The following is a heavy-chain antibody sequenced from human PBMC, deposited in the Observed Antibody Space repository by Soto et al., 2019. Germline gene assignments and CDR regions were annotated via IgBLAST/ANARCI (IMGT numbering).Heavy chain of an antibody. V-gene: IGHV1-3*01. J-gene: IGHJ6*01. Sequence: GTSVEVRCEACGEAINSYSRHWAHHAQEQKLERMGWINAGNGNTKYSQKFQGRVTITRDTSASTAYMELSSLRSEDTAVYFFAKDWVKQWVVRGSRYGMDVRGQGTTVTGSS. CDR1: GEAINSYS. CDR2: INAGNGNT. D-gene: IGHD3-10*01. CDR3: AKDWVKQWVVRGSRYGMDV.